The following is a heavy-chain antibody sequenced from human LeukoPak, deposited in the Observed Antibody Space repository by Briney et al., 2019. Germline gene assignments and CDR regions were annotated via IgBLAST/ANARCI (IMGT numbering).Heavy chain of an antibody. V-gene: IGHV3-23*01. J-gene: IGHJ4*02. CDR2: ISGSGGST. D-gene: IGHD3-22*01. Sequence: TGGSLRLSCAASGFTFSSYAMSWVRQAPGKGLEWVSAISGSGGSTYYADSVKGRFTISRDNSKNTLYLQMNRLRAEDTAVYYCAITPPGYYHVDWGQGTLVTVSS. CDR3: AITPPGYYHVD. CDR1: GFTFSSYA.